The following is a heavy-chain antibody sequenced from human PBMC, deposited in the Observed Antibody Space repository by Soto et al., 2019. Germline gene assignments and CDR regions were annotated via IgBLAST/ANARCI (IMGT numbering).Heavy chain of an antibody. CDR3: ARYKDWAFDS. CDR1: GFTFSSYS. D-gene: IGHD3-9*01. V-gene: IGHV3-48*04. J-gene: IGHJ4*02. Sequence: EVQLVESGGHFVQPWGSLRLSCIASGFTFSSYSMVWVRQAPGTGLEWISYIFVDSSTIYYAVSVKGRFTVSRDNAQTSLFLLTNSLRAEDTAVYYCARYKDWAFDSWGQRTLVTVSS. CDR2: IFVDSSTI.